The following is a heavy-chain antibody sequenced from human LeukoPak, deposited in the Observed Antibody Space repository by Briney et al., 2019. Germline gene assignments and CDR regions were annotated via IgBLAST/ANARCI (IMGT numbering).Heavy chain of an antibody. CDR1: GFSLSTSGVG. D-gene: IGHD4-17*01. CDR3: AHRRPVTNSGAFDI. CDR2: IYWDDDK. J-gene: IGHJ3*02. V-gene: IGHV2-5*02. Sequence: SGPTLVNPTQTLTLTCTFSGFSLSTSGVGVGWIRQPPGKALKWLALIYWDDDKRYSPSLKSRLAITKDTSKNQVVLTMTNMDPVDTATYYCAHRRPVTNSGAFDIWGQGTMVTVSS.